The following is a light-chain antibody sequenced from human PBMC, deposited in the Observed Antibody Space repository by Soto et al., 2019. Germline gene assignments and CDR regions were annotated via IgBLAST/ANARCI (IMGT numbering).Light chain of an antibody. CDR1: ISNIGGNS. CDR3: GSWDSSLSAYV. CDR2: DDN. J-gene: IGLJ1*01. Sequence: QSVLTQPPPLSAAPGQKVTISCSGGISNIGGNSVSWYQQLPGTAPKLLIYDDNKRPSGIPDRFSGSKSGTSATLGITGFQTGDEADYYCGSWDSSLSAYVFGTGTKVTVL. V-gene: IGLV1-51*01.